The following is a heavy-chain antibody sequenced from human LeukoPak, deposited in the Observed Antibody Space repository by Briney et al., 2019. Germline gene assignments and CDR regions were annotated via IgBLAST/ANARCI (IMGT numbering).Heavy chain of an antibody. D-gene: IGHD3-10*01. CDR2: INHSGST. CDR1: GGSFSGYY. CDR3: ARHDIWFGTYYYYYMDV. V-gene: IGHV4-34*01. Sequence: PSETLSLTCAVYGGSFSGYYWSWIRQPPGKGLEWIGEINHSGSTNYNPSLKSRVTISVDTSKNQFSLKLSSVTAADTAVYYCARHDIWFGTYYYYYMDVWGKGTTVTVSS. J-gene: IGHJ6*03.